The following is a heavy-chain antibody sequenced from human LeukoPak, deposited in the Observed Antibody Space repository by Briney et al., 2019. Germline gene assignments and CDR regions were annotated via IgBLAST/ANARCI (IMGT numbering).Heavy chain of an antibody. D-gene: IGHD1-1*01. CDR3: ARANRGYIFDY. V-gene: IGHV4-30-2*01. CDR1: GGSISSGGYY. Sequence: SQTLSLTCTVSGGSISSGGYYWSWIRRPPGKGLEWIGYIYQSGNTYYNPSLKSRVTISVDRSKNQFSLKLSSVTAADTAVYYCARANRGYIFDYWGQGTLVTVSS. J-gene: IGHJ4*02. CDR2: IYQSGNT.